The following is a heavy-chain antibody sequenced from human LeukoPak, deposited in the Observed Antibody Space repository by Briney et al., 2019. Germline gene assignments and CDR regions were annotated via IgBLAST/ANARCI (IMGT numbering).Heavy chain of an antibody. J-gene: IGHJ4*02. Sequence: GESLNISCKGSGYSFTSYWIGWVRQMAGKGLEWMGIIYPVDSDTRYSPSFQGQVTISADKSISTAYLQWSSLKASDTAMYYCARFPGIAVAGYDYWGQGTLVTVSS. CDR1: GYSFTSYW. D-gene: IGHD6-19*01. V-gene: IGHV5-51*01. CDR2: IYPVDSDT. CDR3: ARFPGIAVAGYDY.